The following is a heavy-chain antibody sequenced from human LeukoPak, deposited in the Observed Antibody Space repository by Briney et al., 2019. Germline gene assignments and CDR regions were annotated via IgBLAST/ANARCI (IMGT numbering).Heavy chain of an antibody. Sequence: GGSLRLSCAASGFSFKDTGMHWVRQAPGKSPEWLTIIWYDGSTKYYAAYVKGRFTISRDNSKNTLYLQMNSLRAEDTAVYYCARDHGPPSKWYFDLWGRGTLVTVSS. V-gene: IGHV3-33*01. CDR3: ARDHGPPSKWYFDL. CDR1: GFSFKDTG. D-gene: IGHD4-17*01. CDR2: IWYDGSTK. J-gene: IGHJ2*01.